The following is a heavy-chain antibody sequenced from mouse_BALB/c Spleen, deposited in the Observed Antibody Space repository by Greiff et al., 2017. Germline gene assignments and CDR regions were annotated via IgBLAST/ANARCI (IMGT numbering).Heavy chain of an antibody. J-gene: IGHJ2*01. CDR3: ASGLLHLDY. V-gene: IGHV14-3*02. CDR1: GFNIKDTY. CDR2: IDPANGNT. D-gene: IGHD2-3*01. Sequence: EVKLMESGAELVKPGASVKLSCTASGFNIKDTYMHWVKQRPEQGLEWIGRIDPANGNTKYDPKFQGKATITADTSSNTAYLQLSSLTSEDTAVYYCASGLLHLDYWGQGTTLTVSS.